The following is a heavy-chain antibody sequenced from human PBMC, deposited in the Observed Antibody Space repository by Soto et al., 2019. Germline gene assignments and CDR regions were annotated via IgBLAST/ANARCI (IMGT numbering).Heavy chain of an antibody. J-gene: IGHJ6*02. CDR2: IYTSGST. Sequence: LSLTCTVSGGSISSYYWSWIRQPAGKGLEWIGRIYTSGSTNYNPSLKSRVTMSVDTSKNQFSLKLSSVTAADTAVYYCARDHLSGYSYGWAYYYYGMDVWGQGTTVTVSS. CDR3: ARDHLSGYSYGWAYYYYGMDV. CDR1: GGSISSYY. V-gene: IGHV4-4*07. D-gene: IGHD5-18*01.